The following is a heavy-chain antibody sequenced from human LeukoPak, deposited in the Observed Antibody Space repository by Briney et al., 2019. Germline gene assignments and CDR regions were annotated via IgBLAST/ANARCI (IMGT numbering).Heavy chain of an antibody. Sequence: GGSLRLSCAASGFTFSSYWMSWVRQAPGKGLEWVANIKQDGSEKYYVDSVKGRFTISRDNAKNSLYLQMNSLRAEDTALYYCAKDIGGDYGDYVPYFQHWGQGTLVTVSS. CDR1: GFTFSSYW. CDR3: AKDIGGDYGDYVPYFQH. J-gene: IGHJ1*01. D-gene: IGHD4-17*01. CDR2: IKQDGSEK. V-gene: IGHV3-7*03.